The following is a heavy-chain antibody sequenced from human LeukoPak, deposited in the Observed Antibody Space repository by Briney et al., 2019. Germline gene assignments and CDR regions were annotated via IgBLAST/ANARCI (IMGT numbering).Heavy chain of an antibody. CDR1: GGSISSYY. Sequence: TPSETLSLTCTVSGGSISSYYWSWIRQPPGKGLEWIGYIYYSGGTNYNPSLKSRVTISVDTSKNQFSLKLSSVTAADTAVYYCARGLSGYSGYDLIFYYYYYMDVWGKGTTVTVSS. D-gene: IGHD5-12*01. CDR2: IYYSGGT. V-gene: IGHV4-59*01. J-gene: IGHJ6*03. CDR3: ARGLSGYSGYDLIFYYYYYMDV.